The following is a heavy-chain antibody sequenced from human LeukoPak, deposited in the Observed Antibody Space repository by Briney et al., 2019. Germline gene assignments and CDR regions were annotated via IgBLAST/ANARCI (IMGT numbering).Heavy chain of an antibody. D-gene: IGHD3-9*01. V-gene: IGHV3-23*01. J-gene: IGHJ2*01. Sequence: GGSLRLSCAASGFTFSSYAMSWVRQAPGKGLEWVSAISGSGGSTYYADSVKGRFTISRDNSKNTPYLQMNSLRAEDTAVYYCAKIPKLRYFDWLPYFDLWGRGTLVTVSS. CDR3: AKIPKLRYFDWLPYFDL. CDR1: GFTFSSYA. CDR2: ISGSGGST.